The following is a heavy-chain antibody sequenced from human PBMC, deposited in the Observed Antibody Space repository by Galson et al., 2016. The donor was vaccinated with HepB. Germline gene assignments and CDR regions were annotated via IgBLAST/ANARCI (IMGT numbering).Heavy chain of an antibody. CDR2: TCYRSSWDN. CDR3: ASSRDSSGWFRFDF. CDR1: GDSVSSNAAA. V-gene: IGHV6-1*01. D-gene: IGHD6-19*01. Sequence: CAISGDSVSSNAAAWSWIRQSPSRGLEWLGRTCYRSSWDNEYAVSVKGRISIDADTSKNQFSLQLYSVTPEDPAVYYCASSRDSSGWFRFDFWGQGILVTVSS. J-gene: IGHJ4*02.